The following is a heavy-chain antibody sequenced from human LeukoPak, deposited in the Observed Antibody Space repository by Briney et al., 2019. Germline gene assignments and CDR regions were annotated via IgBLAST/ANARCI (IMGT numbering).Heavy chain of an antibody. CDR1: GGSFSGYY. CDR2: INHSGST. V-gene: IGHV4-34*01. D-gene: IGHD2-15*01. Sequence: SETLSLTCAVYGGSFSGYYWSWIRQPPGKGLEWIGEINHSGSTNYHPSLKSRVTISVDTSKNQFSLKLSSVTAADTAVYYYARGVGDGIVVVVADTLDDFDIWGQGTMVTVSS. CDR3: ARGVGDGIVVVVADTLDDFDI. J-gene: IGHJ3*02.